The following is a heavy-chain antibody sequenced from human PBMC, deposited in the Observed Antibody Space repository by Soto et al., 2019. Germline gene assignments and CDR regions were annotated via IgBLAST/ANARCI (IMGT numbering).Heavy chain of an antibody. D-gene: IGHD6-19*01. V-gene: IGHV1-69*13. CDR1: GGAFSSYS. J-gene: IGHJ6*02. CDR2: IIPIFGTA. CDR3: AAGYSSGWVWAHYYYGMDV. Sequence: SVKVSCKASGGAFSSYSISWVLQAPGQGLEWMGGIIPIFGTANYAQKFQGRVTITADESTSTAYMELSSLRSEDTAVYYCAAGYSSGWVWAHYYYGMDVWGQGTTVTSP.